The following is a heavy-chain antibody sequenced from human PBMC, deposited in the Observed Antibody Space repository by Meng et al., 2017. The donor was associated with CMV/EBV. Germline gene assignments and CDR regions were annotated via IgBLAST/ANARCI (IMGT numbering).Heavy chain of an antibody. CDR2: TIPLLDSP. J-gene: IGHJ4*02. V-gene: IGHV1-69*05. CDR1: GGTFNTYA. Sequence: KISCKISGGTFNTYAITWVRQAPGQGFELMGLTIPLLDSPTYAQKFRGRVSITTDESMSTVAMELTSLTSEDTAVYYCARDGPGGGNYFLYWGQGTLVTVSS. D-gene: IGHD1-26*01. CDR3: ARDGPGGGNYFLY.